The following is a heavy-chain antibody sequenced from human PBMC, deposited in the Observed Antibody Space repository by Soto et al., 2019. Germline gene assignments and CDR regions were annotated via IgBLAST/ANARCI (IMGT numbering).Heavy chain of an antibody. J-gene: IGHJ6*02. Sequence: SETLSLTCAVYGGSFSGYYWSWIRQPPGKGLELIGEINHSGSTNYNPSLKSRVTISVDTSKNKFSLKLSSVTAAATAVYYCARGTGAENTFYYCYGMDVWGQGTRVTDSS. D-gene: IGHD3-16*01. CDR2: INHSGST. CDR1: GGSFSGYY. V-gene: IGHV4-34*01. CDR3: ARGTGAENTFYYCYGMDV.